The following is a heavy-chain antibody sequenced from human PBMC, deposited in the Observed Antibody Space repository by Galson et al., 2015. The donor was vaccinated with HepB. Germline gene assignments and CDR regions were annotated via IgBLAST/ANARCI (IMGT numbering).Heavy chain of an antibody. CDR3: ARGGIVVVPAAH. Sequence: SLRLSCAASGFTFSSYAMHWVRQAPGKGLEWVAVISYDGSNKYYADSVKGRFTISRDNSKNTLYLQMNSLRAEDTAVYYCARGGIVVVPAAHWGQGTLVTVSS. J-gene: IGHJ4*02. V-gene: IGHV3-30-3*01. CDR2: ISYDGSNK. CDR1: GFTFSSYA. D-gene: IGHD2-2*01.